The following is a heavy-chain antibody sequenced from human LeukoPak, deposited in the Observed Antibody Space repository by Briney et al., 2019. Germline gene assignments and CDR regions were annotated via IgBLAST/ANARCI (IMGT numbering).Heavy chain of an antibody. CDR3: ARGGGSGSFNFDY. V-gene: IGHV4-30-2*01. CDR2: IYHSGST. D-gene: IGHD3-10*01. J-gene: IGHJ4*02. Sequence: SETLSLTCAVSGGSISSGGYSWSWIRQPPGKGLEWIGYIYHSGSTYYNPSLKSRVTIPVDRSKNQFSLKLSSVTAADTAVYYCARGGGSGSFNFDYWGQGTLVTVSS. CDR1: GGSISSGGYS.